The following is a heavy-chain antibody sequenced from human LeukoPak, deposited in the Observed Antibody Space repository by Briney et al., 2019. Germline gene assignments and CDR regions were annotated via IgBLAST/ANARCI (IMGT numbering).Heavy chain of an antibody. CDR1: GGSISGGSYY. D-gene: IGHD1-26*01. CDR3: ARDHSGSCWTFDY. J-gene: IGHJ4*02. V-gene: IGHV4-61*09. Sequence: SETLSLTCTVSGGSISGGSYYWHCLRQPAGKGRGWIGHIHTSGRNSYKSSLTSRVTTSIDTSNNAYSLRLSSMTAADTAVYYCARDHSGSCWTFDYWGQGSLVTVSS. CDR2: IHTSGRN.